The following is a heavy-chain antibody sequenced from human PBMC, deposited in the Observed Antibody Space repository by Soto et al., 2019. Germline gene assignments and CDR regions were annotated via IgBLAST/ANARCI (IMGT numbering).Heavy chain of an antibody. V-gene: IGHV4-39*01. D-gene: IGHD3-10*01. CDR3: ALSSGKLLWFGEPFSGSGFDP. CDR1: VVSITSGTYY. J-gene: IGHJ5*02. CDR2: IYYTWST. Sequence: PSETLSLTCTVSVVSITSGTYYWGWIRQPPGKGLEWIGAIYYTWSTDYDPSLKSRVTISLDTSKNEFSLKLTSVTAADTAVYYCALSSGKLLWFGEPFSGSGFDPSGQGTMVTVSS.